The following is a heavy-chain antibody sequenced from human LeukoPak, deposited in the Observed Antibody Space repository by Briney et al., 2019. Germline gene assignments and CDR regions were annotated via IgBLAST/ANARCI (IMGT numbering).Heavy chain of an antibody. Sequence: SETLTLTCTVSGGSISSYYWSWIRQPPGKGLEWIGYIYHSGSTYYNPSLKSRVTISVDRSKNQFSLKLSSVTAEDTAVYYCARRIVGATSAYYFDYRGPGNPGHRLL. D-gene: IGHD1-26*01. J-gene: IGHJ4*02. CDR1: GGSISSYY. CDR3: ARRIVGATSAYYFDY. CDR2: IYHSGST. V-gene: IGHV4-59*04.